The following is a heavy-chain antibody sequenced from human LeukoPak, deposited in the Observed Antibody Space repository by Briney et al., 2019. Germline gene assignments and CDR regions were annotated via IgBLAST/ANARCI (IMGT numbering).Heavy chain of an antibody. CDR1: GYTFTSYY. V-gene: IGHV1-46*01. CDR2: INPSGGST. Sequence: GASVKVSCKASGYTFTSYYMHWVRQAPGQGLEWMGIINPSGGSTSYAQKFQGRVTMTRDTSTSTVYMELSSLRSEDTAVYYCARVQPTEDTAMAPGYFDYWGQGTLVTVSS. J-gene: IGHJ4*02. D-gene: IGHD5-18*01. CDR3: ARVQPTEDTAMAPGYFDY.